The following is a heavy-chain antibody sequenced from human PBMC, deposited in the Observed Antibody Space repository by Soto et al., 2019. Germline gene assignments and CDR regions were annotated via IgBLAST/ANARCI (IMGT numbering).Heavy chain of an antibody. V-gene: IGHV1-2*02. CDR2: INPNSGGT. Sequence: QVQLVQSGAEVKKPGASVKVSCKASGYTFTGYYMHWVRQAPGQGLEWMGGINPNSGGTNYAQKFQGRVTMTRATSISTAYMELSRLRSDDTAVYYCATRGEQQLFPSGMDVWGQGTTVTVSS. CDR3: ATRGEQQLFPSGMDV. CDR1: GYTFTGYY. J-gene: IGHJ6*02. D-gene: IGHD6-13*01.